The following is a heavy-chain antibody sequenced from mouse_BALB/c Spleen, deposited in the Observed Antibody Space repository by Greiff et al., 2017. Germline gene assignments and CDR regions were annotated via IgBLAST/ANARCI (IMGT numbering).Heavy chain of an antibody. CDR2: INPSNGDT. V-gene: IGHV1S81*02. Sequence: VQGVESGAELVKPGASVKLSCKASGYIFTNYYIYWVKQRPGQGLEWIGEINPSNGDTSFNEKFKSKATLTVDKSSSTTYIQLGSLTSEDSAVYYCTRGGDYWGQGTTLTVSS. CDR3: TRGGDY. J-gene: IGHJ2*01. CDR1: GYIFTNYY.